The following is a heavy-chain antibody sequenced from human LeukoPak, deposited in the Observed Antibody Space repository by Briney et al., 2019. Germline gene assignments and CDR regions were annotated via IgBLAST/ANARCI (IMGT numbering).Heavy chain of an antibody. CDR1: GESFSGYY. CDR2: INHSGST. Sequence: PSETLSLTCAVYGESFSGYYWTWIRQPPGKGLEWIGEINHSGSTNYNPSLKSRVTISVDTSKNQFSLKLSSVTAADTAVYYCARGRRVGATGRGDFDIWGQGTMVTVSS. CDR3: ARGRRVGATGRGDFDI. D-gene: IGHD1-26*01. V-gene: IGHV4-34*01. J-gene: IGHJ3*02.